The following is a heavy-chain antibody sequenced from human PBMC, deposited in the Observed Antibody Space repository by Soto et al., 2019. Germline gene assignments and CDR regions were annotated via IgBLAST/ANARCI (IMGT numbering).Heavy chain of an antibody. CDR1: RYIFTSFH. Sequence: ASVKVSCKASRYIFTSFHMHWVREAPGQGLEWMGVINPSTGSTSYEQKFQGRVTMTRDTPTSTVYMVLSSLRSEDTAVYYCARIAAAGLTYFDFWGQGTPVTVSS. V-gene: IGHV1-46*01. D-gene: IGHD6-13*01. CDR2: INPSTGST. J-gene: IGHJ4*02. CDR3: ARIAAAGLTYFDF.